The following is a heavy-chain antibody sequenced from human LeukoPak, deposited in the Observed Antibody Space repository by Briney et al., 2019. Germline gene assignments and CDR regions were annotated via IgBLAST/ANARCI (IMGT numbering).Heavy chain of an antibody. CDR2: IGKAGDT. D-gene: IGHD5-12*01. J-gene: IGHJ6*02. V-gene: IGHV3-13*01. CDR1: GFTFSNYD. Sequence: GGSLRLSCTASGFTFSNYDMHWVRQVPGEGLEWVSGIGKAGDTHYPGSVKGRFTISRENGRNSLYLQMNSLRAGDTAVYYCARDPSGHVLDVWGQGTTVTVSS. CDR3: ARDPSGHVLDV.